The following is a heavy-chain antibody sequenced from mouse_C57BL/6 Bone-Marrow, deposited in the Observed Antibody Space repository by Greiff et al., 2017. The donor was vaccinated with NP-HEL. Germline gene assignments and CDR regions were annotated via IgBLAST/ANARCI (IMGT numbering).Heavy chain of an antibody. Sequence: EVMLVESGGDLVKPGGSLKLSCAASGFTFSSYGMSWVRQTPDKRLEWVATISSGGSYTYYPDSVKGRFTISRDNAKNTLYLQMSSLKSEDTAMYYCARQIVTTSYFDYWGQGTTLTVSS. CDR3: ARQIVTTSYFDY. J-gene: IGHJ2*01. D-gene: IGHD2-5*01. CDR1: GFTFSSYG. V-gene: IGHV5-6*02. CDR2: ISSGGSYT.